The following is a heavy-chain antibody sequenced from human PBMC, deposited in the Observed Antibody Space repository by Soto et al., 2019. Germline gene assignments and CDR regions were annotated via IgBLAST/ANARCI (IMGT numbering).Heavy chain of an antibody. D-gene: IGHD3-3*01. CDR3: ARVYGLVEHDDFWSGYYDY. CDR2: IKPNVAST. J-gene: IGHJ4*02. V-gene: IGHV1-46*04. CDR1: GYTFTNNY. Sequence: QVQLVQSGAEVMKPGASVKISCKTSGYTFTNNYINWVRQAPGQGLEWVGLIKPNVASTTYGQTLPGRVTVTRDTSTSTVYMELSSLRSADTAVYYCARVYGLVEHDDFWSGYYDYWGQGTLVTVSS.